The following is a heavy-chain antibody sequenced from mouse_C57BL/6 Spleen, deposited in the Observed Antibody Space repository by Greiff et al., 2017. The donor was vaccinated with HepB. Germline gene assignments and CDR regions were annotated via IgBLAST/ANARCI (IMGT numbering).Heavy chain of an antibody. Sequence: QVQLKESGAELARPGASVKLSCKASGYTFTSYGISWVKQRTGQGLEWIGEIYPRSGNTYYNEKFKGKATLTADKSSSTAYMELRSLTSEDSAVYFCAREGYSSLDYWGQGTTLTVSS. J-gene: IGHJ2*01. CDR3: AREGYSSLDY. CDR2: IYPRSGNT. D-gene: IGHD2-12*01. V-gene: IGHV1-81*01. CDR1: GYTFTSYG.